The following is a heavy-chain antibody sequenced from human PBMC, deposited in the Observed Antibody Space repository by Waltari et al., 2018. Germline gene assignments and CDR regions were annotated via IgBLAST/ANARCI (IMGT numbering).Heavy chain of an antibody. CDR2: INHAGNR. Sequence: QVQLQQWGAGQLQPSETLSLTCAVYGGSFSGYYWGRIRQPPGKGLEWIGEINHAGNRNYNPSLRSRVTMLIDTSRSQFSLKVNSVTAADTAVYYCVRLEDCSGPGGNCYSGDSFALDVWGQGTTVTVSS. V-gene: IGHV4-34*02. J-gene: IGHJ6*02. D-gene: IGHD2-15*01. CDR1: GGSFSGYY. CDR3: VRLEDCSGPGGNCYSGDSFALDV.